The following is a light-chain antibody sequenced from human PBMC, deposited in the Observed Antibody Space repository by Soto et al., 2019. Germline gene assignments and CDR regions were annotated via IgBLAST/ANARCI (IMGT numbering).Light chain of an antibody. CDR1: QSVSRH. V-gene: IGKV3-11*01. Sequence: EIVLTQSPATLSLSPGERATLSCRASQSVSRHLAWYQQKPGQAPRLLIYDASNRATGIPDRFSGSGSGTEFALIISSLQSEDVAVYYCQQYSNWPPAITFGQGTRLEIK. CDR2: DAS. J-gene: IGKJ5*01. CDR3: QQYSNWPPAIT.